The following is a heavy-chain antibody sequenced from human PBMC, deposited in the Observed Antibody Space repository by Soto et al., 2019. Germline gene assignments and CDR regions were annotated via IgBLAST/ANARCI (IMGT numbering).Heavy chain of an antibody. CDR2: INHSGST. D-gene: IGHD3-3*01. Sequence: SETLSLTCAVYGGSFSGYYWSWIRQPPGKGLEWIGEINHSGSTNYNPSLKSRVTISVDTSKNQFSLKLSSVTAADTAVYYCARGTRGPSFGVVIRIYYGMDVWGQGTTVTVSS. V-gene: IGHV4-34*01. CDR1: GGSFSGYY. J-gene: IGHJ6*01. CDR3: ARGTRGPSFGVVIRIYYGMDV.